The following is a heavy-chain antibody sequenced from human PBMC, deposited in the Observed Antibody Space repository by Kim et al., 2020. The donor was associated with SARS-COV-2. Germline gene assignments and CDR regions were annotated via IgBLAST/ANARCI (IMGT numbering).Heavy chain of an antibody. D-gene: IGHD5-18*01. V-gene: IGHV1-3*01. Sequence: SQKFQGRVTITRDTAASTAYMELSSLRSEDTAVYYCARSGCSYGIWYFDYWGQGTLVTVSS. J-gene: IGHJ4*02. CDR3: ARSGCSYGIWYFDY.